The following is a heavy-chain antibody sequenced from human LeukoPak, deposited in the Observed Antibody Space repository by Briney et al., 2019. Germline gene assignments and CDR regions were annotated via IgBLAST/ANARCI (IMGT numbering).Heavy chain of an antibody. CDR3: ARDQGIDYYDSSGYSGIDY. D-gene: IGHD3-22*01. V-gene: IGHV3-33*01. J-gene: IGHJ4*02. CDR1: GFTFSSYG. CDR2: IWYDGSNK. Sequence: PGGSLRLSCAASGFTFSSYGMHWVRQAPGKGLEWVAVIWYDGSNKFYADSVKGRFTISRDNSKNTLYLQMNSLRAEDTAVYYCARDQGIDYYDSSGYSGIDYWGQGTLVTVSS.